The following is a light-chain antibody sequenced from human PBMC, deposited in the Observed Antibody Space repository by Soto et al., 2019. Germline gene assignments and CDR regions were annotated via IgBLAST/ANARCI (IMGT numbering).Light chain of an antibody. CDR1: RMVGSSY. CDR2: GAS. CDR3: QQYGNSLYT. Sequence: EIVLTQSPGTLSLSQGERATRSSRPGRMVGSSYLFWYQQKAGQAPRLLIYGASSRATGIPDRFSGSGSGTDFTLTISRLEPEDFAVYYCQQYGNSLYTFGQGTKLEIK. J-gene: IGKJ2*01. V-gene: IGKV3-20*01.